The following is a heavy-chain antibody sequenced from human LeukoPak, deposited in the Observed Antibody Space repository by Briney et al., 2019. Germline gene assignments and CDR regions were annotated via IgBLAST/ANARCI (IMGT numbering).Heavy chain of an antibody. CDR1: GYTFSHYW. CDR3: ARDSTTCHACAFDV. V-gene: IGHV3-7*01. D-gene: IGHD2-2*01. J-gene: IGHJ3*01. CDR2: IKHDGSEK. Sequence: GGSLRLSCAASGYTFSHYWMSWVRQAPGKGLEWVANIKHDGSEKHYVDSVKVRFTISRDNAKNSLYLQMNSLGAEDTAVYFCARDSTTCHACAFDVWGQGTMVTVSS.